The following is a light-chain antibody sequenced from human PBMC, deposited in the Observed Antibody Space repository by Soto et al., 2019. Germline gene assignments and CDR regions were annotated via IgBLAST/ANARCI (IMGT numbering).Light chain of an antibody. Sequence: EIVLTQSPGTLSLSPGERATLSCRASQSVSSSYLAWYQQKPGQAPRLLIYGASTRATGIPARFSGSGSGTEFTLIISSLQSEDVAVYYCQQYHYWPRLFGQGTKVDI. CDR2: GAS. CDR1: QSVSSSY. CDR3: QQYHYWPRL. J-gene: IGKJ1*01. V-gene: IGKV3-15*01.